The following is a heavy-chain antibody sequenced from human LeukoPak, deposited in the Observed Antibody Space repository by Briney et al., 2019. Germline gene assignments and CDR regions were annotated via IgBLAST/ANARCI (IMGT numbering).Heavy chain of an antibody. CDR2: ISSSGSV. CDR3: ARIPLGYSGAYYFDY. D-gene: IGHD5-12*01. J-gene: IGHJ4*02. V-gene: IGHV4-4*09. CDR1: RGPIIAPIRSNS. Sequence: SETLSLTSTFPRGPIIAPIRSNSWSWLRHPPGKELEGIGYISSSGSVNDNPSLRSRVTISVDTSKNQFFLNLSPVSAADTAVYYCARIPLGYSGAYYFDYWGQGTLVTVSP.